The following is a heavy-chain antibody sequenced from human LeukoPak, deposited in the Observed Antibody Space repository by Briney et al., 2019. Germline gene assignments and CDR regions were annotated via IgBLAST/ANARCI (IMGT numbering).Heavy chain of an antibody. J-gene: IGHJ2*01. CDR2: IYSGGST. CDR3: ARDRSGAAGYWYFDL. CDR1: GFTFSSYA. V-gene: IGHV3-53*01. D-gene: IGHD6-13*01. Sequence: GGSLRLSCAASGFTFSSYAMSWVRQAPGKGLEWVSVIYSGGSTYYADSVKGRFTISRDNSRNTLYLQMNSLRAEDTAVYYCARDRSGAAGYWYFDLWGRGTLVTVSS.